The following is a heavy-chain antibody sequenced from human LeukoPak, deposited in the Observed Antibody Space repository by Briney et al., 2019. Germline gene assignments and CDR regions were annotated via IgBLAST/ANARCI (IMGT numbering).Heavy chain of an antibody. J-gene: IGHJ5*02. CDR3: ARLLLWFGESRFDP. CDR2: IYYSGST. V-gene: IGHV4-59*08. CDR1: GGSISSYY. Sequence: SETLSLTCTVSGGSISSYYWSWIRQPPGKGLEWIGYIYYSGSTNYNPSLKSRVTISVDTSKNQFSLKLSSVTAADTAVYYCARLLLWFGESRFDPWGQGTLVTVSS. D-gene: IGHD3-10*01.